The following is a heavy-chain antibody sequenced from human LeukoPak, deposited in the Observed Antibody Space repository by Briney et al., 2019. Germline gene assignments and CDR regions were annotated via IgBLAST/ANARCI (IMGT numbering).Heavy chain of an antibody. V-gene: IGHV5-51*01. Sequence: GESLKISCKGSGYSFTTYWIGWVRQMPGKGLEWMGIIYPADSDTKYSPSFQGQVTISADKSISTAYLQWSSLKASDTAMYYCARKSGSSVWYYFDYWGQGTLVTVSS. D-gene: IGHD6-19*01. CDR1: GYSFTTYW. J-gene: IGHJ4*02. CDR3: ARKSGSSVWYYFDY. CDR2: IYPADSDT.